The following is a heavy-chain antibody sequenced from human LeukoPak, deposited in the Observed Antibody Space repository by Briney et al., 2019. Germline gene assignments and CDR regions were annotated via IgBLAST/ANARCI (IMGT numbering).Heavy chain of an antibody. Sequence: GGSLRLSCAASGFTFSSYAMSWVRQAPGKGLEWVSAISGSGGSTYYADSVKGRFTISRDNSKNTLYLQMNSLRAEDTAVYYCAKGDTANYDLWSGHTYYYYGMDVWGQGTTVTVSS. V-gene: IGHV3-23*01. CDR2: ISGSGGST. CDR1: GFTFSSYA. CDR3: AKGDTANYDLWSGHTYYYYGMDV. D-gene: IGHD3-3*01. J-gene: IGHJ6*02.